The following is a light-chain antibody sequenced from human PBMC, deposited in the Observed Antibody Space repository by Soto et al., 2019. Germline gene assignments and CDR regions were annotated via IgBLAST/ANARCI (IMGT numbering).Light chain of an antibody. J-gene: IGKJ5*01. CDR1: QSVRNN. CDR2: GAS. Sequence: EIVMTQSPATLSVSPGERATLSCRASQSVRNNLAWYQQKPGQAPRLLIYGASTRATGIPARFSGSGSGTEFTLTISSLQSEDFALYYCQQRSNWPPEITFGQGTRLEIK. V-gene: IGKV3-15*01. CDR3: QQRSNWPPEIT.